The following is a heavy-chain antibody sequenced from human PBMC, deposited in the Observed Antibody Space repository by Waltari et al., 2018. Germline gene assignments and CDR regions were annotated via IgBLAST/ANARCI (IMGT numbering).Heavy chain of an antibody. CDR3: ARDRGRGLYLDV. V-gene: IGHV4-4*02. D-gene: IGHD2-15*01. CDR2: ALSTGKT. CDR1: GDSVTSANW. J-gene: IGHJ4*02. Sequence: QLQESGPGLVKPSGTLSLSCAVSGDSVTSANWWSWVRQSPQRGLEWIGQALSTGKTNYSPSFASRVTMSLDASNNQFSLKVTSATAADTAVYYCARDRGRGLYLDVWGPGTLVTVSP.